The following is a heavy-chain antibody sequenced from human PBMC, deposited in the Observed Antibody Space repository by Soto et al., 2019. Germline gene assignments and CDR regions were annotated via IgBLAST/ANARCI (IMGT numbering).Heavy chain of an antibody. J-gene: IGHJ3*02. CDR3: AKKTGSSGRADAFDI. V-gene: IGHV3-30-3*02. D-gene: IGHD6-19*01. Sequence: QVQLVESGGGMVQPGRSLRLSCAASGFTFSSFAMHWVRQAPGKGLEWVAVTSSDGSNKYYADSVKGRFTISRDNSKNTLYLQMNSLRADDTAVYYCAKKTGSSGRADAFDIWGQGTMVTVSA. CDR2: TSSDGSNK. CDR1: GFTFSSFA.